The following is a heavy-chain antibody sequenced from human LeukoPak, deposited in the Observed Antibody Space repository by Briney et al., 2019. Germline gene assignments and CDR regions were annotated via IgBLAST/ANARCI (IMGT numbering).Heavy chain of an antibody. V-gene: IGHV3-74*01. CDR2: INSDGSST. J-gene: IGHJ6*02. Sequence: GGSLGLSCAASGFTFSSYWMHWVRQAPGKGLVWVSRINSDGSSTSYADSVKGRFTISRDNAKNTLYLQMNSLRAEDTAVYYCRAVWFGDGVDVWGQGTTVTV. D-gene: IGHD3-10*01. CDR3: RAVWFGDGVDV. CDR1: GFTFSSYW.